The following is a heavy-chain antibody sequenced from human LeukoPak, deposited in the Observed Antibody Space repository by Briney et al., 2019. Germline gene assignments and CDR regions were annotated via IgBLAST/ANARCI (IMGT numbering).Heavy chain of an antibody. CDR2: ISYDGSNK. Sequence: PGRSLRLPCGASVFTFSSYGMHWVRQAPGKGLEWVAVISYDGSNKYYADSVKGRFTISRDNYKNTLYLQMNSLRAEDTAVYYCAKGQAQDATLYYYYGMDVWGKGTTVTVSS. CDR1: VFTFSSYG. V-gene: IGHV3-30*18. J-gene: IGHJ6*04. CDR3: AKGQAQDATLYYYYGMDV. D-gene: IGHD2-15*01.